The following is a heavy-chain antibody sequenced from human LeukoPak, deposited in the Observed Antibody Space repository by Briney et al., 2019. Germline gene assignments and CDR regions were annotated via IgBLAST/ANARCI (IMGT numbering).Heavy chain of an antibody. V-gene: IGHV1-18*01. CDR1: GYTFTSYG. J-gene: IGHJ3*02. CDR3: AEYSSRVSAFDI. Sequence: ASVKVSCKASGYTFTSYGISWVRHAPGQGLEWMGWISAYNGNTNYAQKLQGRVTITADKSTSTAYMELSSLRSEDTAVYYCAEYSSRVSAFDIWGQGTMVTVSS. CDR2: ISAYNGNT. D-gene: IGHD6-13*01.